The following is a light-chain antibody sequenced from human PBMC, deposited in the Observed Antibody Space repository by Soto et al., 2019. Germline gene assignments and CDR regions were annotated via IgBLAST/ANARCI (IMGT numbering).Light chain of an antibody. CDR3: QKYHGTPRT. V-gene: IGKV1-27*01. CDR2: SAA. Sequence: DIQMTQSPSSLSASVGDRVTITCRASQGISNFLAWYQQKPGEVPKLLIYSAATLQSGVPSRFSGRGSGTDLTLTISSLQPEDVATYYCQKYHGTPRTFGGGTKVEI. J-gene: IGKJ4*01. CDR1: QGISNF.